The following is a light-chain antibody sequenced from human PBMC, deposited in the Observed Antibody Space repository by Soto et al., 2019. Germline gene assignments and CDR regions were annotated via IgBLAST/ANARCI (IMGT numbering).Light chain of an antibody. J-gene: IGLJ1*01. CDR2: GNS. Sequence: QSVLTQPPSVSGAPGQRVTISCTGSSSNIGAGFDVHWYQQLPGTAPKLLIYGNSNRPSGVPDRFSGSKSGTSASLAITGLQAEDDADYYCQSYDSSLGGSKVFGTGTKVTVL. CDR3: QSYDSSLGGSKV. CDR1: SSNIGAGFD. V-gene: IGLV1-40*01.